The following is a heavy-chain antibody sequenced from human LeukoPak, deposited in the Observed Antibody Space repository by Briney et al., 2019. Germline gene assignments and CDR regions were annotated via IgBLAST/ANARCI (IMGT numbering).Heavy chain of an antibody. CDR2: ISGSGGST. Sequence: PGGSLRLSCAASGFTFSSYAMSWVRQAPGKGLEWVSTISGSGGSTDYADSVKDRFTIPRDNYKNTLYLHMNRLSAEDRAGYYCAEDQIGPRRFYWRGQGTLVIVS. J-gene: IGHJ4*01. V-gene: IGHV3-23*01. D-gene: IGHD3-9*01. CDR1: GFTFSSYA. CDR3: AEDQIGPRRFYW.